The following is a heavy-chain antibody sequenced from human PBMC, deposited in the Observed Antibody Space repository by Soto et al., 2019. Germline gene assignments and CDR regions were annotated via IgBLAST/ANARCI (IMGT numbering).Heavy chain of an antibody. V-gene: IGHV3-74*01. CDR2: INSDGSST. D-gene: IGHD6-13*01. Sequence: GGSLRISCAASGFTFSSYWMHWVRQAPGKWLAWVSRINSDGSSTNYADSVKGRFTISRDNAKDTLYLQMNDLRAEDSALYHCTRGPGATSAGTSAHWGQGTLVTVSS. CDR3: TRGPGATSAGTSAH. CDR1: GFTFSSYW. J-gene: IGHJ4*02.